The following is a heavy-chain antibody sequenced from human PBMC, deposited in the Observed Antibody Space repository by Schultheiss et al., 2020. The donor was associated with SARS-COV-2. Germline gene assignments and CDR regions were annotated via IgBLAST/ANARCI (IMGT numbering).Heavy chain of an antibody. CDR2: INPSGGST. Sequence: GGSLRLSCKASGYTFTSYYMHWVRQAPGQGLEWMGIINPSGGSTSYAQKFQGRVTMTRDTSTSTVYMELSSLRSEDTAVYYCAREMRDCSSTSCYIDYWGQGTLVTVSS. D-gene: IGHD2-2*02. CDR3: AREMRDCSSTSCYIDY. CDR1: GYTFTSYY. V-gene: IGHV1-46*03. J-gene: IGHJ4*02.